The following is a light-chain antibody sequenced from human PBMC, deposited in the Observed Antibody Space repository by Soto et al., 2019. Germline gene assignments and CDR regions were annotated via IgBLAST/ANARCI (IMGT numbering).Light chain of an antibody. V-gene: IGKV3-15*01. CDR3: HQYNHWLTWT. CDR1: QSVSSK. Sequence: EIVMTQSPATLSLSPGQRATLSCRASQSVSSKFAWYQQRPGQAPRLLIYSASTRATGIPARFSGSGSGTEFTLTISSLQSEDFAVYYCHQYNHWLTWTFGQGTKVEIK. J-gene: IGKJ1*01. CDR2: SAS.